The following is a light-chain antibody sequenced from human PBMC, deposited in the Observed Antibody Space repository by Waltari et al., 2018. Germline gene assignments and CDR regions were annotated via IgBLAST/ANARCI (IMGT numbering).Light chain of an antibody. CDR2: AAS. Sequence: DIVMTQPPSSMSASVGDRITMTCRASEDIGTYLAWYQQKPGEAPQLLISAASILQSGVPSRFSGSGSGTDFTLTISSLLPEDFATYFCQQADSFPLTFGGGTKVEVK. CDR3: QQADSFPLT. J-gene: IGKJ4*01. CDR1: EDIGTY. V-gene: IGKV1-12*01.